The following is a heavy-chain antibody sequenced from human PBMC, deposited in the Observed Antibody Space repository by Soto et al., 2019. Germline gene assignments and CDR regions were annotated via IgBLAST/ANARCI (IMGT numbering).Heavy chain of an antibody. Sequence: SETLSLTCAVYGGSFSCYYWSWIRQPPGKGLEWIGEINPSGSTNYNPSLKSRVTISVGTSKNQFSLRMSSVTAADTAVYYCARGPSFTMIEVVQSHYYYYGMDVWGQGTTVT. V-gene: IGHV4-34*01. CDR3: ARGPSFTMIEVVQSHYYYYGMDV. CDR2: INPSGST. D-gene: IGHD3-22*01. CDR1: GGSFSCYY. J-gene: IGHJ6*02.